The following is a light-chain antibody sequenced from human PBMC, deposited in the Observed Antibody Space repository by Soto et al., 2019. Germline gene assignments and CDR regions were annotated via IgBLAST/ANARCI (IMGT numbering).Light chain of an antibody. CDR3: SSYTSNSTVGL. V-gene: IGLV2-14*01. CDR2: EVT. J-gene: IGLJ2*01. CDR1: SSDVGEYKY. Sequence: QSVLTQPASVSGSPGQSITISCTGTSSDVGEYKYVSWYQQHPGKPPKLMLYEVTNRPSGVSNRFSGSKSGNTASLTVSGLQAEDEADYYCSSYTSNSTVGLFGGGTKVTVL.